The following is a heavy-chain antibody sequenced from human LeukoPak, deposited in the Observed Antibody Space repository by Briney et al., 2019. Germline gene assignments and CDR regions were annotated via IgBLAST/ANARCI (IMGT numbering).Heavy chain of an antibody. CDR3: ARVYYYYHSSGILTLYFHY. V-gene: IGHV1-2*02. D-gene: IGHD3-22*01. Sequence: GASVKVSCKTSGYTFTSYYMHWVRQAPGQGLEWMGWVNPTSGGTNYAQKFQGRVTMTRDTSISTAYMELSRLRSDDTAVYYCARVYYYYHSSGILTLYFHYWGQGTLVTVSS. J-gene: IGHJ4*02. CDR2: VNPTSGGT. CDR1: GYTFTSYY.